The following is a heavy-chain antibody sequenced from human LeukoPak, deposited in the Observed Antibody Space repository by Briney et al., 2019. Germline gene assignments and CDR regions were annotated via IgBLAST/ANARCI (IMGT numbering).Heavy chain of an antibody. CDR3: ARGISPGAFDI. CDR2: INPNSGGT. Sequence: ATVKVSCKASGYTFTGYYMHWVRQAPGQGLEWMGWINPNSGGTNYAQKFQGRVTITADKSTSTAYMELSSLRSEDTAVYYCARGISPGAFDIWGQGTMVTVSS. D-gene: IGHD1-14*01. CDR1: GYTFTGYY. J-gene: IGHJ3*02. V-gene: IGHV1-2*02.